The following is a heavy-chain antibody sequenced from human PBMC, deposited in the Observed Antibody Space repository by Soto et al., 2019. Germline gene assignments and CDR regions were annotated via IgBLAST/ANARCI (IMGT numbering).Heavy chain of an antibody. CDR2: IFYSGGT. D-gene: IGHD4-17*01. CDR3: ARRGGGDYLFDS. CDR1: GDSISTSNYY. Sequence: QLRLQESGPGLVRPSETLSLTCTVSGDSISTSNYYWGWIRQPPGEGLEWIGHIFYSGGTYYNPSLKGSVTISVYTSKNQFSLKLSSITAADTSVYFCARRGGGDYLFDSWGQGMLVTVSS. J-gene: IGHJ4*02. V-gene: IGHV4-39*01.